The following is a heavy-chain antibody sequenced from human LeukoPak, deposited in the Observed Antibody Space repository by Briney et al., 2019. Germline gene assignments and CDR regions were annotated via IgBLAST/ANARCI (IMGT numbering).Heavy chain of an antibody. CDR3: ARSIAVAGLGGYYYMDV. V-gene: IGHV1-18*01. J-gene: IGHJ6*03. CDR2: ISAYNGNT. CDR1: GYTFTSYG. D-gene: IGHD6-19*01. Sequence: ASVKVSCKASGYTFTSYGISWVRQAPGQGLEWMGWISAYNGNTNYAQKLQGRVTMTTDTSTSTAYMEPRSLRSDDTAVYYCARSIAVAGLGGYYYMDVWGQGTLVTVTS.